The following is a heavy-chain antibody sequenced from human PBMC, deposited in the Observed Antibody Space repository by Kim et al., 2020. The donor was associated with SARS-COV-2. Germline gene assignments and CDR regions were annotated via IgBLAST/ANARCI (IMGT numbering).Heavy chain of an antibody. CDR3: ARAPTPEEYSSSWCDY. D-gene: IGHD6-13*01. J-gene: IGHJ4*02. CDR2: IWYDGSNK. Sequence: GGSLRLSCAASGFTFSSYGMHWVRQAPGKGLEWVAVIWYDGSNKYYADSVKGRFTISRDNSKNTLYLQMNSLRAEDTAVYYCARAPTPEEYSSSWCDYWGQGTLVTVSS. V-gene: IGHV3-33*01. CDR1: GFTFSSYG.